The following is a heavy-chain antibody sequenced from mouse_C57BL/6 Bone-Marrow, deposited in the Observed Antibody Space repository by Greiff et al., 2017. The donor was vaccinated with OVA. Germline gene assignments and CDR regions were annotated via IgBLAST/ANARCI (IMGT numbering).Heavy chain of an antibody. Sequence: VQLQQSGPVLVKPGASVNMSCKASGYTFTDYYMNWVKQSHGKSLEWIGVINPYNGGTSYNRKFKGTATLTVDKSSSTAYMELNSLTSEDSAVYYCAKRTGTKGNYFDYWGQGTTLTVAS. CDR1: GYTFTDYY. V-gene: IGHV1-19*01. CDR3: AKRTGTKGNYFDY. D-gene: IGHD4-1*01. CDR2: INPYNGGT. J-gene: IGHJ2*01.